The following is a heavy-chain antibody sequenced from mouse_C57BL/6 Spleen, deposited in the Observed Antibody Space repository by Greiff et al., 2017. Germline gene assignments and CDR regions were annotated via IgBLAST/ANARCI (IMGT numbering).Heavy chain of an antibody. J-gene: IGHJ2*01. CDR2: ISSGGSYT. CDR1: GFTFSSYG. Sequence: EVQGVESGGDLVKPGGSLKLSCAASGFTFSSYGMSWVRQTPDQRLEWVATISSGGSYTYYPDSVKGRITISRDNSKNTLYLQSSSLKAEDRAMYYCARQRDYEGRVLDGWGQGTTLTVAS. D-gene: IGHD2-4*01. V-gene: IGHV5-6*01. CDR3: ARQRDYEGRVLDG.